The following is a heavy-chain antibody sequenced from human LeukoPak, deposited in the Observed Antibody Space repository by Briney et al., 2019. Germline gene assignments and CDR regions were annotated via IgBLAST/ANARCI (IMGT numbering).Heavy chain of an antibody. Sequence: GGSLRFSCAASGFTFSSYAMHWVRQAPGKGLEWVAVISYDGSNKYYADSVKGRFTISRDNSKNTLYLQMNSLRAEDTAVYYCARGLDYWGQGTLVTVSS. J-gene: IGHJ4*02. V-gene: IGHV3-30-3*01. CDR2: ISYDGSNK. CDR1: GFTFSSYA. CDR3: ARGLDY.